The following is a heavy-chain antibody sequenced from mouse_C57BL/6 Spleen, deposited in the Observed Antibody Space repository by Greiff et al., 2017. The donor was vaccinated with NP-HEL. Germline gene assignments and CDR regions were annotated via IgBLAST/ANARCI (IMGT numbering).Heavy chain of an antibody. V-gene: IGHV1-26*01. Sequence: EVQLQQSGPELVKPGASVKISCKASGYTFTDYYMNWVKQSHGKSLEWIGDINPNNGGTSYNQKFKGKATLTVDKSSSTAYMELRSLTSEDSAVYYWARGYYGSSPYYYAMDYWGQGTSVTVSS. CDR3: ARGYYGSSPYYYAMDY. CDR1: GYTFTDYY. D-gene: IGHD1-1*01. CDR2: INPNNGGT. J-gene: IGHJ4*01.